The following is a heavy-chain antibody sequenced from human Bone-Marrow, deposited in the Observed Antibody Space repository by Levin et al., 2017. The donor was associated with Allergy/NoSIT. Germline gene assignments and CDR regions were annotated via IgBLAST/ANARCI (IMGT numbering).Heavy chain of an antibody. CDR1: GYSFPTYW. D-gene: IGHD4-17*01. J-gene: IGHJ4*02. V-gene: IGHV5-51*01. Sequence: KVSCEASGYSFPTYWIGWVRQMPGKGLEWMGIIYPDDSDTTYGPSFQGQVTISADKSINTAYLQWSTLKATDTAMYYCARRATVTTTEFDSWGQGTLVTVSS. CDR2: IYPDDSDT. CDR3: ARRATVTTTEFDS.